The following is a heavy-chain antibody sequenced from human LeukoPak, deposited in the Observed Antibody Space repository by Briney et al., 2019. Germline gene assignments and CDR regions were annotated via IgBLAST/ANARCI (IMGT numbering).Heavy chain of an antibody. D-gene: IGHD6-13*01. Sequence: SETLSLTCTVSGGSISSYYWSWIRQPSGKGLEWIGYIYYSGSTNYNPSLKSRVTISVDTSKNQFSLKLSSVTAADTAVYYCALTIAAAGTFDYWGQGTLVTVSS. J-gene: IGHJ4*02. CDR2: IYYSGST. CDR1: GGSISSYY. CDR3: ALTIAAAGTFDY. V-gene: IGHV4-59*08.